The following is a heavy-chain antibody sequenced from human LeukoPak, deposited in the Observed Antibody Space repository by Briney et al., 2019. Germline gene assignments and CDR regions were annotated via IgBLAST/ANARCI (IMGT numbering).Heavy chain of an antibody. Sequence: GGSLRLSCAASGFTFSSYSMNWVRQAPGKGLEWVSSISSSSSYIYYADSVKGRFTISRDNAKNSLYLQMNSLRAEDTAVYYCARDRYYYDSSGPNYYYMDVWGKGTTVTISS. CDR3: ARDRYYYDSSGPNYYYMDV. CDR1: GFTFSSYS. J-gene: IGHJ6*03. D-gene: IGHD3-22*01. CDR2: ISSSSSYI. V-gene: IGHV3-21*01.